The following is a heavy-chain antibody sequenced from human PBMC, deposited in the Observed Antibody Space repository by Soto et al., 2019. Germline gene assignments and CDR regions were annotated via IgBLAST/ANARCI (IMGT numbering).Heavy chain of an antibody. CDR1: GYSFTRYG. D-gene: IGHD3-16*01. CDR2: INAYNGNT. CDR3: AMVDVYVTPSPQDV. V-gene: IGHV1-18*01. J-gene: IGHJ6*04. Sequence: ASVKVSCKASGYSFTRYGIGWARQAPGQGLEWMGWINAYNGNTNYAQNLQGRLTLTTDTSTTTAYMELRSLRSNDTAIYYCAMVDVYVTPSPQDVWGKGTTVTVPS.